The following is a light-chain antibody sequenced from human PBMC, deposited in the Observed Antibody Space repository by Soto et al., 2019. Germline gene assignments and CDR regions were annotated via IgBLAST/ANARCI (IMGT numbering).Light chain of an antibody. Sequence: EVVLTQSPGTLSLSPGDRATLSCRASETIDSAYFAWYQQKPGLAPRVLIYGASNRATGVPDRFSGSGSGSDFTLTITWREPEDFAVHYCQLFDYSVTFGGGSKVEIE. CDR3: QLFDYSVT. J-gene: IGKJ4*01. V-gene: IGKV3-20*01. CDR1: ETIDSAY. CDR2: GAS.